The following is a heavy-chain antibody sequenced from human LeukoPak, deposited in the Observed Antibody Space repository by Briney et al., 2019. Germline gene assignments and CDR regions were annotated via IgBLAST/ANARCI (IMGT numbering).Heavy chain of an antibody. CDR2: IYSGDST. D-gene: IGHD3-3*01. V-gene: IGHV3-66*02. CDR3: ATDLWDATGY. CDR1: GFISNY. J-gene: IGHJ4*02. Sequence: GGSLRLSCAASGFISNYMSWVRQAPGKGLEWVSVIYSGDSTYYADSVKGRFTISRDISTNTLYPQMNSLRPEDTVVYHCATDLWDATGYWGQGTLVTVSS.